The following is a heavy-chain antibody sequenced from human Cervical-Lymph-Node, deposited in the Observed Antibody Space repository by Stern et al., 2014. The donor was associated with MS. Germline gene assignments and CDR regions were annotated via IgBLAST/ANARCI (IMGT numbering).Heavy chain of an antibody. V-gene: IGHV3-30-3*01. J-gene: IGHJ4*02. Sequence: QVQLVQSGGGVVQPGRSLRLSCAASAFTFSNYDMHWVRQAPGRGLKWVAIISYDGSNKYYADSVKGRFTISRDNSKDTLYLQMNSLRTEDTSMYYCARGSFRWYSTYYFDYWGQGTLVTVSS. D-gene: IGHD4-23*01. CDR3: ARGSFRWYSTYYFDY. CDR1: AFTFSNYD. CDR2: ISYDGSNK.